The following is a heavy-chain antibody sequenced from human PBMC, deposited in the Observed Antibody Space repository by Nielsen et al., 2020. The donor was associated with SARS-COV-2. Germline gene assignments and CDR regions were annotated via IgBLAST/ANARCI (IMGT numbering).Heavy chain of an antibody. CDR1: GFTFSDYY. Sequence: GGSLRLSCAASGFTFSDYYMSWIRQAPGKGLEWVSYISSSGSTIYYADSVKGRFTISRDNAKNSLYLQMNSLRAEDTALYYCAKVSGESSSGWYSGWFDPWGQGTLVTVSS. D-gene: IGHD6-19*01. V-gene: IGHV3-11*01. CDR3: AKVSGESSSGWYSGWFDP. CDR2: ISSSGSTI. J-gene: IGHJ5*02.